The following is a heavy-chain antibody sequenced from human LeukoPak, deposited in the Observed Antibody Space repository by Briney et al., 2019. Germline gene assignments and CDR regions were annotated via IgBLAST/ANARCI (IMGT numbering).Heavy chain of an antibody. CDR3: ARKVGATASGWFDP. V-gene: IGHV4-30-4*01. Sequence: SETLSLTCTVSGGSISSGDYYWSWIRQPPGKGLEWIGYIYYSGSTNYNPSLKSRVTISVDTSKNQFSLKLSSVTAADTAVYYCARKVGATASGWFDPWGQGTLVTVSS. CDR2: IYYSGST. J-gene: IGHJ5*02. D-gene: IGHD1-26*01. CDR1: GGSISSGDYY.